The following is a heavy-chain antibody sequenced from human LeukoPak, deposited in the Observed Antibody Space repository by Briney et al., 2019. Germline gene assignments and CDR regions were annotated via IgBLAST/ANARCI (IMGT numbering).Heavy chain of an antibody. Sequence: SVKLSCTASGGTFSGYAISWVRQAPGHGLEWMGRIIPIFGTANYAQKFQGRVTITTDESTSTAYMALSRLRSEDTAVYYCARDPVGYCSSTSCYRWFDPWGQGTLVTVSS. CDR2: IIPIFGTA. J-gene: IGHJ5*02. CDR1: GGTFSGYA. CDR3: ARDPVGYCSSTSCYRWFDP. V-gene: IGHV1-69*05. D-gene: IGHD2-2*01.